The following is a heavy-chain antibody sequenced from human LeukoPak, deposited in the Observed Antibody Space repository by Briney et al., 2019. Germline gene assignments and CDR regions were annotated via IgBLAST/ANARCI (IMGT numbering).Heavy chain of an antibody. V-gene: IGHV1-3*01. Sequence: ASVKVSCKASGYTSSRYAMHWVRQAPGQRLEWMGWINAGDGNTKFSQKFQGRVTITRDTSANTVYMELSSLRSEDTAVYYCARAAHYGDYYPEGFDYWGQGTLVTVSS. D-gene: IGHD4-17*01. CDR2: INAGDGNT. CDR3: ARAAHYGDYYPEGFDY. CDR1: GYTSSRYA. J-gene: IGHJ4*02.